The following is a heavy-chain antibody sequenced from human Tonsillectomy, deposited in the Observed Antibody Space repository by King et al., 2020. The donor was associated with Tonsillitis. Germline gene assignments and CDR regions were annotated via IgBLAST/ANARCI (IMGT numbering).Heavy chain of an antibody. CDR2: INPSGGST. J-gene: IGHJ4*02. V-gene: IGHV1-46*03. CDR1: GYTFTSYY. Sequence: QLVQSGAEVKKPGASVKVSCKASGYTFTSYYMHWVRQAPGQGLEWMGIINPSGGSTSYAQKFQGRVTMTRDTSTSTVYMELSSLRSEDTAVYYCARGNYDFWSGYHKGVSYFDYWGQGTLVTVSS. D-gene: IGHD3-3*01. CDR3: ARGNYDFWSGYHKGVSYFDY.